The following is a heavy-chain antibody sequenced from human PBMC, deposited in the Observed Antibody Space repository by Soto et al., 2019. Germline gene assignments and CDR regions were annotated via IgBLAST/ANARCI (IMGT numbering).Heavy chain of an antibody. CDR3: AKGPYYYDSSGYQVYN. V-gene: IGHV3-30*18. D-gene: IGHD3-22*01. CDR1: GFTFSSYG. J-gene: IGHJ4*02. Sequence: GGSLRLSCAASGFTFSSYGMHWVRQAPGKGLEWVAVISYDGSNKYYADSVKGRFTISRDNSKNTLYLQMNSLRAEDTAVYYCAKGPYYYDSSGYQVYNWGRGTLVTVSS. CDR2: ISYDGSNK.